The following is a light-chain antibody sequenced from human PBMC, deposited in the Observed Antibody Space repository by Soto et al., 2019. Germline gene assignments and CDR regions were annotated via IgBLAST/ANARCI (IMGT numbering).Light chain of an antibody. J-gene: IGLJ1*01. V-gene: IGLV3-21*02. CDR1: NIGTKG. CDR2: NGR. Sequence: SYELTQPPSVSAAPGQTASITCGGDNIGTKGVHWYQQKPGQAPELVVYNGRDRPSGIPERFSGSNSGNTASLTISGLQAEDEADYYCSSYRSRSLYVFGTGTKLTVL. CDR3: SSYRSRSLYV.